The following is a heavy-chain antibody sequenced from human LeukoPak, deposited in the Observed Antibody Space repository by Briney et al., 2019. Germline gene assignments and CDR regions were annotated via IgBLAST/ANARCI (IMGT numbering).Heavy chain of an antibody. CDR3: ARVDYYDSSGYYYGWFDP. Sequence: SETLSLTCAVSGGSISSGGYSWSWIRQPPGTGLEWIGYIYHSGSTYYNPSLKSRVTISVDRSKNQFSLKLSSVTAADTAVYYCARVDYYDSSGYYYGWFDPWGQGTLVTVSS. V-gene: IGHV4-30-2*01. CDR1: GGSISSGGYS. D-gene: IGHD3-22*01. J-gene: IGHJ5*02. CDR2: IYHSGST.